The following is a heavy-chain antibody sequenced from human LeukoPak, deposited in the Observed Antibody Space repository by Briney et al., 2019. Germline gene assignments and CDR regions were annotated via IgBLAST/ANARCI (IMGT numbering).Heavy chain of an antibody. J-gene: IGHJ3*02. CDR3: AKVIQKWRVLGAFDI. CDR2: IKQDGSEK. D-gene: IGHD6-19*01. CDR1: GFTFSSYW. V-gene: IGHV3-7*03. Sequence: PGGSLRLSCAASGFTFSSYWMSWVRQAPGKGLEWVANIKQDGSEKYYVDSVKGRFTISRDNAKNSLYLQMNSLRAEDTALYYCAKVIQKWRVLGAFDIWGQGTMVTVYS.